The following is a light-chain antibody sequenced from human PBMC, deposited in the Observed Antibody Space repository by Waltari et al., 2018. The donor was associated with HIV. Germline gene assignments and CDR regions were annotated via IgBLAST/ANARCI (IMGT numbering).Light chain of an antibody. CDR1: QSLLDGDDGNTY. V-gene: IGKV2-40*01. Sequence: IVMTQTPLSLPVTPGEPASISCASSQSLLDGDDGNTYLDWFLQKPGQSPQLLIYSLSYRASGGPDRVSVSGSGTNFTLKISRVEAVDSATYYCMQRIEFPITFGQGTRLEIK. J-gene: IGKJ5*01. CDR2: SLS. CDR3: MQRIEFPIT.